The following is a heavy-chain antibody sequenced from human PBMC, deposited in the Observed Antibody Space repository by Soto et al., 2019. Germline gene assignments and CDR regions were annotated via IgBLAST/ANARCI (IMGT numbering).Heavy chain of an antibody. CDR3: AAPRDEYGSGISWFTYGMDV. CDR1: GFTFSDYA. D-gene: IGHD3-10*01. V-gene: IGHV3-23*01. CDR2: LNGAGGST. J-gene: IGHJ6*02. Sequence: PGGSLRLSCLASGFTFSDYAMTWVRHVPGRGLEWVSSLNGAGGSTYYADSVRGRFTISRDNSQNTLFLQMNRLTVDDTAIYYCAAPRDEYGSGISWFTYGMDVWGQGTTVTAP.